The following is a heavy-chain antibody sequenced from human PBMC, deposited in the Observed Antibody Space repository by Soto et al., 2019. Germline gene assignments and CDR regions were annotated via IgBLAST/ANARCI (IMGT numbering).Heavy chain of an antibody. CDR1: GFTFSSYA. D-gene: IGHD3-10*01. V-gene: IGHV3-23*01. J-gene: IGHJ4*02. CDR2: ISGSGGST. CDR3: AKYFIKYYYGSWSYYLKAHFDY. Sequence: GGTLRLSCAASGFTFSSYAMSCVRQAPGKGLEWVSAISGSGGSTYYADSVKGRFTISRENSKNTLYLQMNSLRAEDTAVYYCAKYFIKYYYGSWSYYLKAHFDYWGQGTLVTVSS.